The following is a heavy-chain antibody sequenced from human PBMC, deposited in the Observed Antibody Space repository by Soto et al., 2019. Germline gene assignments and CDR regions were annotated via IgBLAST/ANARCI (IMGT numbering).Heavy chain of an antibody. CDR1: GGSISSGGYY. D-gene: IGHD3-22*01. CDR3: ARGSYDSSGYYFGY. V-gene: IGHV4-31*03. CDR2: IYYSGST. J-gene: IGHJ4*02. Sequence: PSETLSLTCTVSGGSISSGGYYWSWIRQHPGKGLEWIGYIYYSGSTYYNPSLKSRVTISVDTPKNQFSLKLSSVTAADTAVYYCARGSYDSSGYYFGYWGQGTLVTVS.